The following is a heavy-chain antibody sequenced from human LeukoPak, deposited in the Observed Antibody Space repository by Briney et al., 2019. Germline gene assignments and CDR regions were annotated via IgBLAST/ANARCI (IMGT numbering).Heavy chain of an antibody. J-gene: IGHJ3*02. V-gene: IGHV1-69*04. CDR1: GYSFNSYD. CDR2: IIPILGIA. CDR3: ARDLMYYYDSSGSHGAFDI. D-gene: IGHD3-22*01. Sequence: SVKVSCKASGYSFNSYDINWLRQATGQGLEWMGRIIPILGIANYAQKFQGRVTITADKSTSTAYMELSSLRSEDTAVYYCARDLMYYYDSSGSHGAFDIWGQGTMVTVSS.